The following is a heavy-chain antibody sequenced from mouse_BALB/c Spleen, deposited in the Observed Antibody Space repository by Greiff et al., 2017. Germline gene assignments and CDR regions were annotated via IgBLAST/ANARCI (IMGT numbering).Heavy chain of an antibody. CDR1: GYTFTSYW. CDR3: TPYYGSSYGFAY. Sequence: EVQLQESGTVLARPGASVKMSCKASGYTFTSYWMHWVKQRPGQGLEWIGAIYPGNSDTSYNQQFKGKAKLTAVTSTSTAYMELSSLTNEDSAVYYCTPYYGSSYGFAYWGQGTLVTVSA. CDR2: IYPGNSDT. J-gene: IGHJ3*01. D-gene: IGHD1-1*01. V-gene: IGHV1-5*01.